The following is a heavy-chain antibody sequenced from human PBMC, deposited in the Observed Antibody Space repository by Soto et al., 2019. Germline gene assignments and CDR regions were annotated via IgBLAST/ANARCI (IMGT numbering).Heavy chain of an antibody. V-gene: IGHV4-59*01. CDR2: IYYSGST. D-gene: IGHD5-12*01. Sequence: PSETLSLTCTVSGGSISSYYWSWIRQPPGKGLEWIGYIYYSGSTNYNPSLKSRVTTSVDTSKNQFSLKLSSVTAADTAVYYCARETLGYSGYELGWFDPWGQGTLVTVS. CDR1: GGSISSYY. CDR3: ARETLGYSGYELGWFDP. J-gene: IGHJ5*02.